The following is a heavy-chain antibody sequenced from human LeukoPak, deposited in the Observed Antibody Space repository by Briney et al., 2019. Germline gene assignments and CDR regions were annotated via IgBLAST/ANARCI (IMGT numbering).Heavy chain of an antibody. CDR3: ARSARGVIFDV. Sequence: GGSLRLSSAASGFIFSRYGMQWVRQAPGKGLEWVAVVSYDGTGTKYADSVKGRLNLSRDNSKNTVYLQMNSLTFEDTAVYYCARSARGVIFDVWGKGTTVIVSS. CDR2: VSYDGTGT. CDR1: GFIFSRYG. J-gene: IGHJ6*04. V-gene: IGHV3-30*03. D-gene: IGHD3-10*01.